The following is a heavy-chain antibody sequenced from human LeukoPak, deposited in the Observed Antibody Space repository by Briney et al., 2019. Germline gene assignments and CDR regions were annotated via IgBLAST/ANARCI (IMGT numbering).Heavy chain of an antibody. Sequence: SSVTVSCKTSGGTFSSYAISWVRQAPGQGLEWMGGIIPIFGTANYAQKFQGRVTITADKSTSTAYMELSSLRSEDTAVYYCARDARAVAGPTLDYWGQGTLVTVSS. CDR3: ARDARAVAGPTLDY. CDR2: IIPIFGTA. V-gene: IGHV1-69*06. CDR1: GGTFSSYA. D-gene: IGHD6-19*01. J-gene: IGHJ4*02.